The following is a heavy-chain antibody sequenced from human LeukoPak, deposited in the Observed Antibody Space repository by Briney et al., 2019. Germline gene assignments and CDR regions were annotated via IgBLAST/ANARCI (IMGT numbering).Heavy chain of an antibody. CDR3: ARPREDSSTFDY. CDR1: GYSFTSYY. J-gene: IGHJ4*02. CDR2: INPSGGST. Sequence: GESLKISCKGSGYSFTSYYMHWVRQAPGQGLEWMGIINPSGGSTSYAQKFQGRVTMTRDTSTSTVYMELSSLRSEDTAVYYCARPREDSSTFDYWGQGTLVTVSS. D-gene: IGHD6-6*01. V-gene: IGHV1-46*01.